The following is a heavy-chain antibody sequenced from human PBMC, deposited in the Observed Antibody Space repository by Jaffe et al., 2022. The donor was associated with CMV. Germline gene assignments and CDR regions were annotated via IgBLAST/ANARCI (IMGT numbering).Heavy chain of an antibody. CDR1: GFTFSSYG. CDR2: ISYDGSNK. J-gene: IGHJ4*02. V-gene: IGHV3-30*18. Sequence: QVQLVESGGGVVQPGRSLRLSCAASGFTFSSYGMHWVRQAPGKGLEWVAVISYDGSNKYYADSVKGRFTISRDNSKNTLYLQMNSLRAEDTAVYYCAKGSHRSYGDYWGQGTLVTVSS. CDR3: AKGSHRSYGDY. D-gene: IGHD1-26*01.